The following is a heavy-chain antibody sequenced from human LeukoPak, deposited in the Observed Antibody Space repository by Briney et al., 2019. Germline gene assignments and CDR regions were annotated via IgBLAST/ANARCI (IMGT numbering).Heavy chain of an antibody. CDR2: IRYDGSNK. J-gene: IGHJ4*02. CDR3: AKDLGYYDFWSGYYMTVDY. CDR1: GFTFSSYG. Sequence: PGGSLRLPCAASGFTFSSYGMHWVRQAPGKGLEWVAFIRYDGSNKYYADSVKGRFTISRDNSKNTLYLQMNSLRAEDTAVYYCAKDLGYYDFWSGYYMTVDYWGQGTLVTVSS. V-gene: IGHV3-30*02. D-gene: IGHD3-3*01.